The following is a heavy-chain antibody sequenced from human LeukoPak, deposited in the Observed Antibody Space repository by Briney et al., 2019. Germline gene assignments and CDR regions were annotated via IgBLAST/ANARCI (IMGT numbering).Heavy chain of an antibody. D-gene: IGHD5-12*01. CDR1: GGSFSGYY. Sequence: SETLSLTCAVYGGSFSGYYWSWIRQHPRKGLEWIGYIYYSGNTFYNPSLKSRVTISVDMSKNQFSLKLNSVTAADTAVYYCASSEATTTPPPYGMDVWGQGTTVTVSS. CDR2: IYYSGNT. J-gene: IGHJ6*02. V-gene: IGHV4-31*11. CDR3: ASSEATTTPPPYGMDV.